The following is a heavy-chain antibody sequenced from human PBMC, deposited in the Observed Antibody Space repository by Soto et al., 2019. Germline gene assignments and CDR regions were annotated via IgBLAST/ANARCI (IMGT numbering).Heavy chain of an antibody. D-gene: IGHD6-19*01. V-gene: IGHV3-30-3*01. Sequence: GGSLRLSCAASGLNFETYTIHWVRQAPGKGLEWVAVVSKDGSEKYYADSVKGRFTVSRDSFETTLQLHNVRSDDTARYYCARDPVAVTGSFVDWWGQGTLVTVSS. CDR2: VSKDGSEK. J-gene: IGHJ4*01. CDR1: GLNFETYT. CDR3: ARDPVAVTGSFVDW.